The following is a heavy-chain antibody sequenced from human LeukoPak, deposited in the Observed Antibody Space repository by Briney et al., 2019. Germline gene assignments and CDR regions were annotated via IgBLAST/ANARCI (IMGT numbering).Heavy chain of an antibody. CDR1: GGSISSSSYY. CDR3: ARLGNWRRYYFDY. CDR2: IYYSGST. V-gene: IGHV4-39*01. D-gene: IGHD1-1*01. J-gene: IGHJ4*02. Sequence: SETLSLTCTVSGGSISSSSYYWGWIRQPPGKGLEWIGSIYYSGSTYYNPSLKSRVTISVDTSKNQFSLKLSSVTAADTAVYYCARLGNWRRYYFDYWGQGTLVTVSS.